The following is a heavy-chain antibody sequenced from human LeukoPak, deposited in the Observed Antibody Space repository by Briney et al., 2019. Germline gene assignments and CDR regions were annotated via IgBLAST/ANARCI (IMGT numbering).Heavy chain of an antibody. CDR1: GFTFSTYG. CDR2: IWYDGSNK. J-gene: IGHJ4*02. Sequence: GGPLRLSCAASGFTFSTYGMHWVRQAPGKGLEWVAVIWYDGSNKYYADSVKGRFTISRDNSKNTLYLQMNSLRAEDTAVYYCASGSGQWLALGYWGQGTLVTVSS. D-gene: IGHD6-19*01. V-gene: IGHV3-33*01. CDR3: ASGSGQWLALGY.